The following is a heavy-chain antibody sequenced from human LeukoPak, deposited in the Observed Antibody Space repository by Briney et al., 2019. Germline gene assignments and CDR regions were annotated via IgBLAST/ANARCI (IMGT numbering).Heavy chain of an antibody. J-gene: IGHJ4*02. V-gene: IGHV4-30-2*01. D-gene: IGHD7-27*01. CDR1: GGSISSGSYS. CDR2: IYPRGST. CDR3: ARFSPRAMGNYLDF. Sequence: SETLSLTCAVSGGSISSGSYSWSWIRQPPGKGLEWIGYIYPRGSTYYNPSFKSRVILSLDKSANQFSLNLSSVTAADTAVYYCARFSPRAMGNYLDFWGQETLVTVSS.